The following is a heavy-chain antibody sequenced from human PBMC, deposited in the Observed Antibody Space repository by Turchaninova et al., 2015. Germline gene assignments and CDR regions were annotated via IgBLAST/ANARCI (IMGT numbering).Heavy chain of an antibody. V-gene: IGHV5-51*01. CDR2: IYPDDSET. Sequence: VQLVQSGAEVKKPGESLTISCTGSVYSFTTYWIAWVRQMPGKCLEWRGIIYPDDSETRYSPSFQGQVTISADKSFSTAYLQWSSLKASDTAMYYCARGSGSYSSDYYYGMDVWGQGTTVTVSS. J-gene: IGHJ6*02. CDR1: VYSFTTYW. D-gene: IGHD3-10*01. CDR3: ARGSGSYSSDYYYGMDV.